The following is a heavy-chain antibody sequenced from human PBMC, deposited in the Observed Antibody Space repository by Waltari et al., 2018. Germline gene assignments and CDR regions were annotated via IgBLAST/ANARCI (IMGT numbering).Heavy chain of an antibody. CDR3: TRVQSDYYDSSGYLFY. Sequence: EVQLVESGGGLVQPGRSLRLSCTASGFTFGDYAMSWVRQAPGKGLEWVVFMRSKAYGGTTEYAASVKGRFTISRDDSKSIAYLQMNSLKTEDTDVYYCTRVQSDYYDSSGYLFYWGQGTLVTVSS. CDR1: GFTFGDYA. J-gene: IGHJ4*02. V-gene: IGHV3-49*04. D-gene: IGHD3-22*01. CDR2: MRSKAYGGTT.